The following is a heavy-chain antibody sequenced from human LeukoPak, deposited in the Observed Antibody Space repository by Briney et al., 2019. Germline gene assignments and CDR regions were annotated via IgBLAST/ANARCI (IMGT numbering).Heavy chain of an antibody. CDR3: ARDLRQWPQYYFDY. CDR1: GFTFSSYA. J-gene: IGHJ4*02. V-gene: IGHV3-30-3*01. CDR2: ISYDGSNK. Sequence: GGSLRLSCAASGFTFSSYAMSWVRQAPGKGLEWVAVISYDGSNKYYADSVKGRFTISRDNSKNTLYLQMNSLRAEDTAVYYCARDLRQWPQYYFDYWGQGTLVTVSS. D-gene: IGHD6-19*01.